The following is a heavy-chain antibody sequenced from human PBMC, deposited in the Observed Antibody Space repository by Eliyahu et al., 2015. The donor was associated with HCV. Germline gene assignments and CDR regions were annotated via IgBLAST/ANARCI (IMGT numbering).Heavy chain of an antibody. CDR3: ARGGGYCSSTSCYSRFDY. D-gene: IGHD2-2*01. CDR2: IYYNGST. CDR1: GGSISRYY. V-gene: IGHV4-59*01. J-gene: IGHJ4*02. Sequence: QVQLQESGPGLVKPSETLSLTCTVSGGSISRYYWSWIRQPPGKGLEWIGDIYYNGSTNYNPSLKSRVTISVDTSKNQFSLKLSSVTAADTAVYYCARGGGYCSSTSCYSRFDYWGQGTLVTVSS.